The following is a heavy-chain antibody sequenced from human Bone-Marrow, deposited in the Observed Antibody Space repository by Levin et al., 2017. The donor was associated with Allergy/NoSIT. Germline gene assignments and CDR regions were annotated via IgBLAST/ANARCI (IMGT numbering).Heavy chain of an antibody. CDR1: GYTFTSYG. V-gene: IGHV1-18*01. CDR3: ARDLGPYCSSTSCYPFL. D-gene: IGHD2-2*01. J-gene: IGHJ4*02. CDR2: ISAYNGNT. Sequence: GESLKISCKASGYTFTSYGISWVRQAPGQGLEWMGWISAYNGNTNYAQKLQGRVTMTTDTSTSTAYMELRSLRSDDTAVYYCARDLGPYCSSTSCYPFLWGQGTLVTVSS.